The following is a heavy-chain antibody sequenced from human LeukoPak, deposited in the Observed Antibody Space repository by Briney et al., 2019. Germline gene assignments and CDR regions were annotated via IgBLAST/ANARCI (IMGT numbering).Heavy chain of an antibody. V-gene: IGHV4-39*01. Sequence: SETLSLTCTVSGGSISSINDYWGWIRQPPGKGLEWIGSIYYSGSTYYNPSLKSRVTISVDTSKNQFSLKLSSVTAADTAVYYCARRHSGSYYRGAFDIWGQGTMVTVSS. J-gene: IGHJ3*02. CDR2: IYYSGST. CDR1: GGSISSINDY. D-gene: IGHD1-26*01. CDR3: ARRHSGSYYRGAFDI.